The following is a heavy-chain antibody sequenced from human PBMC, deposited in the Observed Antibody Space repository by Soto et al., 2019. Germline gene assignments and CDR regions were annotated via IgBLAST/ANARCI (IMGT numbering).Heavy chain of an antibody. D-gene: IGHD2-8*01. CDR2: IYYSGST. CDR3: ARGKDIILMTMDV. J-gene: IGHJ6*02. CDR1: GGSISSYY. Sequence: SETLSLTCTVSGGSISSYYWSWIRQPPGQGLEWIGYIYYSGSTNYNPSLKSRVTISVDTSKNQFSLRLRSVTAADTAVYYCARGKDIILMTMDVWGQGTTVTVS. V-gene: IGHV4-59*01.